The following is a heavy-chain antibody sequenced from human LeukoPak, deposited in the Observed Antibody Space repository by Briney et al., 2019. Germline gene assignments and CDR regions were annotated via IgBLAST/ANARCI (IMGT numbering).Heavy chain of an antibody. CDR1: GFTFSSYS. CDR3: ARGSLDSGSYYAGY. Sequence: GGSLRLSCAASGFTFSSYSMNWVRQAPGKGLEWVSTISGSGDYTYYADSVKGRFTISRDNSKNTLYLQMNSLRAEDTAVYYCARGSLDSGSYYAGYWGQGTLVTVSS. CDR2: ISGSGDYT. J-gene: IGHJ4*02. V-gene: IGHV3-23*01. D-gene: IGHD3-10*01.